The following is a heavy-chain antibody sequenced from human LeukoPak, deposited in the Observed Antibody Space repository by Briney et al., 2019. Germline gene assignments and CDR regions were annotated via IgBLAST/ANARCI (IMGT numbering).Heavy chain of an antibody. D-gene: IGHD4-17*01. CDR1: GFTFDDYA. CDR3: ARSTVTYLGVGDY. Sequence: GGSLRLSCAASGFTFDDYAMHWVRQAPGKGLEWVANIKQDGSEKYYVDSVKGRFTISRDNAKNSLYLQMNSLRAEDTAVYYCARSTVTYLGVGDYWGQGTLVTVSS. V-gene: IGHV3-7*01. CDR2: IKQDGSEK. J-gene: IGHJ4*02.